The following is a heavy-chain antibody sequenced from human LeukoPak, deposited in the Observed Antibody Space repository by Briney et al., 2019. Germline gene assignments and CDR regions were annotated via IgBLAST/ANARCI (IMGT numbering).Heavy chain of an antibody. CDR3: ARVGGTNYYYYGMDV. CDR2: IYDSGST. V-gene: IGHV4-59*01. J-gene: IGHJ6*02. CDR1: GGSISSYY. Sequence: SETLSLTCTVSGGSISSYYWSWIRQPPGKGLEWIGYIYDSGSTNYNPSLRSRVTISVDTSKNQFSLKLSSVTAADTAVYYCARVGGTNYYYYGMDVWGQGTTVTVSS. D-gene: IGHD2-2*01.